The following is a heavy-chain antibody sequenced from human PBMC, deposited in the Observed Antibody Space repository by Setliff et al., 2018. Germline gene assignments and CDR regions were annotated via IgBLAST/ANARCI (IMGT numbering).Heavy chain of an antibody. CDR3: ARTGTYRYFDY. CDR1: GASLNSGTYY. J-gene: IGHJ4*02. D-gene: IGHD1-1*01. Sequence: LSLTCTVSGASLNSGTYYWGWIRQPPGKGLEWIGRIYYRGDTYYNASLKGRLTISVDTAQNQFSLRLTSVTAADTAVYYCARTGTYRYFDYWGQGALVTVPQ. V-gene: IGHV4-39*01. CDR2: IYYRGDT.